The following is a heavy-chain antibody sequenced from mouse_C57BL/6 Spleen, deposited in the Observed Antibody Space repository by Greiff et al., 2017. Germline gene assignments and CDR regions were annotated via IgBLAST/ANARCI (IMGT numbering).Heavy chain of an antibody. CDR3: AQDGLPGFAY. D-gene: IGHD2-2*01. J-gene: IGHJ3*01. Sequence: EVKLMESGGGLVKPGGSLKLSCAASGFTFSDYGMHWVRQAPEKGLEWVAYISSGSSTIYYADTVKGRFTISRDNAKNTLFLQMTSLRSEDTAMYYCAQDGLPGFAYWGQGTLVTVSA. CDR1: GFTFSDYG. V-gene: IGHV5-17*01. CDR2: ISSGSSTI.